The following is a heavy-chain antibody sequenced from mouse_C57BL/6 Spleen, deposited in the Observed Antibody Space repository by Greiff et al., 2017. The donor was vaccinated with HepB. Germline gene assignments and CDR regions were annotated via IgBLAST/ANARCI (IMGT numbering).Heavy chain of an antibody. CDR3: ARSDYDYGFAY. Sequence: VQVVESGPELVKPGASVKLSCKASGYTFTSYDINWVKQRPGQGLEWIGWIYPRDGSTKYNETFKGKATLTVDTSSSTAYMELHSLTSEDSAVYLCARSDYDYGFAYWGQGTLVTVSA. J-gene: IGHJ3*01. CDR1: GYTFTSYD. CDR2: IYPRDGST. D-gene: IGHD2-4*01. V-gene: IGHV1-85*01.